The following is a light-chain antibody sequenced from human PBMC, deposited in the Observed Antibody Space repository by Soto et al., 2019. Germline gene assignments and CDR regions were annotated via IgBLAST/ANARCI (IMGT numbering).Light chain of an antibody. Sequence: EIVMAQSPATLSVSPGERATLSCRASQSVSSNLAWYQQKPGQAPRLLIYGASSRATGIPDRFSGSGSGTDFTLTISRLEPEDFAVYYCHQYYRTPRTFGQGTKVDIK. V-gene: IGKV3-20*01. CDR2: GAS. CDR1: QSVSSN. J-gene: IGKJ1*01. CDR3: HQYYRTPRT.